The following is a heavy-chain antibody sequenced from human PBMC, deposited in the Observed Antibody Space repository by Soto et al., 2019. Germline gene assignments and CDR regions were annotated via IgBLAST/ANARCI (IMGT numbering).Heavy chain of an antibody. CDR2: IIPILGTP. J-gene: IGHJ4*02. Sequence: SVKVSFKASGDTFSSYAISWLRQAPGQGLEWMGGIIPILGTPNYAQKFQGRVTITADKSTSTAYMELSSLRSEDTAVYYCARERSRYDRSGYYRPDYWGQGTLVTVSS. V-gene: IGHV1-69*10. CDR1: GDTFSSYA. D-gene: IGHD3-22*01. CDR3: ARERSRYDRSGYYRPDY.